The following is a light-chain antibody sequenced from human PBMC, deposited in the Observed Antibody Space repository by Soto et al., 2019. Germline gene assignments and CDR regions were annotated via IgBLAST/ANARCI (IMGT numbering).Light chain of an antibody. J-gene: IGLJ3*02. V-gene: IGLV3-21*04. CDR2: YDS. CDR1: NVGGES. Sequence: SYELTQPPSVSVAPGKTARITCGGNNVGGESVHWYQQKPGQAPILVMCYDSDRPSGIPDRFSGSNSGNTATLTISRVEVGDEADYYCQVWDGTTEQQVYGGGTKLTVL. CDR3: QVWDGTTEQQV.